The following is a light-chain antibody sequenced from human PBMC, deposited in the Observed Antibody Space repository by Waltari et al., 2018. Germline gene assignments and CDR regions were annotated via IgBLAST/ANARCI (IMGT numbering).Light chain of an antibody. CDR1: QSVSSN. J-gene: IGKJ1*01. CDR3: QQYNNWPRT. CDR2: GAS. Sequence: DIVMTQSPATLSVSPGERATLSCRASQSVSSNLAWYQQRRGQAPRLLVYGASTRATGIPARFSGSGSGTEFTLTISSLQSEDFAVYYCQQYNNWPRTFGQGTKVEIK. V-gene: IGKV3-15*01.